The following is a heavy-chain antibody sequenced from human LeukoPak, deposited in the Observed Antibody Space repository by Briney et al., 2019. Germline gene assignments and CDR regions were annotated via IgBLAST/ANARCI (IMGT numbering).Heavy chain of an antibody. J-gene: IGHJ6*02. CDR1: GFTFSSNY. D-gene: IGHD4-23*01. V-gene: IGHV3-66*01. Sequence: GGSLRLSCAASGFTFSSNYMSWVRQAPGKGLEWVSVIYSGGSTYYADSVKGRFTISRDNSKNTLYLQMNSLRAEDTAVYYCARDDYGGKLPYYYYYGMDVWGQGTTVTVSS. CDR3: ARDDYGGKLPYYYYYGMDV. CDR2: IYSGGST.